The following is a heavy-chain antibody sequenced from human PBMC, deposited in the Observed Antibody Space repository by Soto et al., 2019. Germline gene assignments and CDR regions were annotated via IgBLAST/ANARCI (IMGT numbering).Heavy chain of an antibody. D-gene: IGHD2-15*01. CDR3: ARQGAVVTSNILYYYCYGMDV. Sequence: PGESLKISCRGSGYSFTSYWIGWVRQMPGKGLEWMGIIYPGDSDTRYSPSFQGQVTISADKSISTAYLQWSSLKASDTAMYYCARQGAVVTSNILYYYCYGMDVWGQGTTVTVSS. CDR2: IYPGDSDT. V-gene: IGHV5-51*01. J-gene: IGHJ6*02. CDR1: GYSFTSYW.